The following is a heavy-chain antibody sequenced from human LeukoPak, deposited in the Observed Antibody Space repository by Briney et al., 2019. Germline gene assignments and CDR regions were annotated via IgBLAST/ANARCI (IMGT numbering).Heavy chain of an antibody. Sequence: ASVKVSCKASGYTLTDYYMHWVRQAPGQGLEWMGWISPNSGGTNYAQNFQGRVTMTRDTSVSTAYMELSRLRADDTAVYYCARENIAVAGTNDYWGQGTLVTVSS. CDR2: ISPNSGGT. J-gene: IGHJ4*02. V-gene: IGHV1-2*02. CDR1: GYTLTDYY. CDR3: ARENIAVAGTNDY. D-gene: IGHD6-19*01.